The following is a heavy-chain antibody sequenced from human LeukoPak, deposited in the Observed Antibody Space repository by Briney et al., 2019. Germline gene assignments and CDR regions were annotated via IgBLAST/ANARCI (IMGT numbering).Heavy chain of an antibody. J-gene: IGHJ1*01. Sequence: SETLSLTCTVSGYSLSSGYYWGWIRQPPGKGLEGIGSIYHCGSTYYNPSLKSRVTISVDTSKNPFSLKLSSVTAADTAVYYCARSYSTGYFQHWGQGTLVTVSS. CDR2: IYHCGST. CDR1: GYSLSSGYY. D-gene: IGHD6-25*01. V-gene: IGHV4-38-2*02. CDR3: ARSYSTGYFQH.